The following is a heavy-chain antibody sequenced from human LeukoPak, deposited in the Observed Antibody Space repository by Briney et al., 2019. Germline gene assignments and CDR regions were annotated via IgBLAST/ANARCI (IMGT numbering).Heavy chain of an antibody. CDR2: IHYNGDT. D-gene: IGHD6-13*01. CDR3: AREREGIAAAGYYYYYFMDV. J-gene: IGHJ6*03. CDR1: GGSISSDY. V-gene: IGHV4-59*01. Sequence: PSETLSLTCTVSGGSISSDYWTWIRQPPGKGLEWIGYIHYNGDTNYNPSLKSRVTISVDTSKNQFSLKLSSVTAADTAVYYCAREREGIAAAGYYYYYFMDVWGKGTTVTVSS.